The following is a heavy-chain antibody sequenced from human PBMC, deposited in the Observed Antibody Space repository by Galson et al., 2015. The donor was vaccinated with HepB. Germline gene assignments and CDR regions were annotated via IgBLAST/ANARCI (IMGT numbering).Heavy chain of an antibody. CDR2: IDPSDSYT. D-gene: IGHD2-21*02. CDR3: ARHEAYCGGDCYVLGGFSFDI. CDR1: GYSFTSYW. V-gene: IGHV5-10-1*01. J-gene: IGHJ3*02. Sequence: QSGAEVKKPGESLRISCKGSGYSFTSYWISWVRQMPGKGLEWMGRIDPSDSYTNYSPSFQGHVTISADKSISTAYLQWSSLKASDTAMYYCARHEAYCGGDCYVLGGFSFDIWGQGTMVTVSS.